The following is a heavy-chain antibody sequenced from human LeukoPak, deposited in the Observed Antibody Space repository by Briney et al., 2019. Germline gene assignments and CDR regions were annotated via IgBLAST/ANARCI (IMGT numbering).Heavy chain of an antibody. J-gene: IGHJ3*02. D-gene: IGHD2-15*01. CDR3: ARDLVGAFDI. CDR2: IYTSGST. V-gene: IGHV4-61*02. Sequence: SETLSLTCTVSGGSISRGSYYWSWIRQPAGKGLEWIGRIYTSGSTNYNPSLKSRVTISVDTSKNQFSLKLSSVTAADTAVYYCARDLVGAFDIWGQGTMVTVSS. CDR1: GGSISRGSYY.